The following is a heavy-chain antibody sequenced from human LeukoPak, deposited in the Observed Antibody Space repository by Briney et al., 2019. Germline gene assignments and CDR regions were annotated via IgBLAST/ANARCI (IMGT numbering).Heavy chain of an antibody. Sequence: KPSETLSLTXTVSGGSISSYYWSWIRQPAGKGLEWIGRISSSGSTNYNPSLRSRISMSGDTSKKQFSLKLSSVTAADTAVYYCARDMGSGWYSDWGQGTLVTVSS. D-gene: IGHD6-19*01. V-gene: IGHV4-4*07. J-gene: IGHJ4*02. CDR1: GGSISSYY. CDR3: ARDMGSGWYSD. CDR2: ISSSGST.